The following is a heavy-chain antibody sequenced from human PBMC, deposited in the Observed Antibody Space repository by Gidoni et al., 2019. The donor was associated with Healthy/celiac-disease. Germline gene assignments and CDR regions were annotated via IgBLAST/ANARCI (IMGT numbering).Heavy chain of an antibody. CDR3: ARGQGYSSGWYVY. V-gene: IGHV4-34*01. Sequence: QVQLQQWGAGLLKPSETLSLTCAVYGGSFSGYYWRWIRRPPGKGLEWIGEINHSGSTNYNPSLKSRVTISVDTSKNQFSLKLSSVTAADTAVYYCARGQGYSSGWYVYWGQGTLVTVSS. CDR2: INHSGST. CDR1: GGSFSGYY. D-gene: IGHD6-19*01. J-gene: IGHJ4*02.